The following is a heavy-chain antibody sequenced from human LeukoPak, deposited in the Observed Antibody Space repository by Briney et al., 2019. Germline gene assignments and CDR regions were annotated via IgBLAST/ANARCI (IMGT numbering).Heavy chain of an antibody. CDR1: GFTFSDYY. D-gene: IGHD4-4*01. CDR3: AREPQSWYFDL. V-gene: IGHV3-11*01. J-gene: IGHJ2*01. Sequence: GGSLRLSCAASGFTFSDYYMSWIRQAPGKGLEWVAYSSTSGSPISYADPVKGRFTISRDNAQNSLYLQMKSLRAEDTAVYYCAREPQSWYFDLWGRGTLVIVSS. CDR2: SSTSGSPI.